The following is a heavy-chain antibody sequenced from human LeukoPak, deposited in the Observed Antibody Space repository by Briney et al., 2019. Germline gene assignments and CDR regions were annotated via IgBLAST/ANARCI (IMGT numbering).Heavy chain of an antibody. D-gene: IGHD2-15*01. Sequence: ASVNVSFKASGYTFTSYYIVWVRQAPGQGLEWMGRIDPSGGSTSYAQKFQGRVTMTRGTSTSTVYMELSSLISEDTAVYYCARNSGSGFDYWGQGTLVTVSS. CDR3: ARNSGSGFDY. CDR2: IDPSGGST. J-gene: IGHJ4*02. CDR1: GYTFTSYY. V-gene: IGHV1-46*01.